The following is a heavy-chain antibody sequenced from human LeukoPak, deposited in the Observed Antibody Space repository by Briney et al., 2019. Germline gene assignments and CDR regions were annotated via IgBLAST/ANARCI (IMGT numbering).Heavy chain of an antibody. CDR2: ISINGAST. CDR3: ARDYGYSPFDY. Sequence: QPGDSLRLSCAASGFTFSNYAFHWVRQAPGKGLEYISAISINGASTFYADSVKGRFTISRGNSKNTLYLQMNSLRAEDTAVYYCARDYGYSPFDYWGQGTLVTVSS. D-gene: IGHD3-22*01. V-gene: IGHV3-64*02. CDR1: GFTFSNYA. J-gene: IGHJ4*02.